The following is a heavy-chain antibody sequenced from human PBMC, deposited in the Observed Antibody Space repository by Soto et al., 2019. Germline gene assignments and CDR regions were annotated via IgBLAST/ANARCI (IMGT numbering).Heavy chain of an antibody. Sequence: HPGGSLRLSCAASGFTFSSYAMHWVRQAPGKGLEWVAVISYDGSNKYYADSVKGRFTISRDNSKNTLYLQMNSLRSEDTAVYYCARQIVVVPAARNYYYYYGMDVWGQGTTVTVSS. CDR2: ISYDGSNK. D-gene: IGHD2-2*01. V-gene: IGHV3-30-3*01. J-gene: IGHJ6*02. CDR1: GFTFSSYA. CDR3: ARQIVVVPAARNYYYYYGMDV.